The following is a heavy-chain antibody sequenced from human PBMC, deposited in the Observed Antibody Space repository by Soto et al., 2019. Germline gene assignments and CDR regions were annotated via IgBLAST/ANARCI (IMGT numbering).Heavy chain of an antibody. CDR2: VSAGGDMT. Sequence: DVQLLESGGHLVQPGGSLRLSCAASGFTFSSYAMSWVRQAPGKGLEWVSSVSAGGDMTYYSDSVKGRFTISRDNSNNALFLQMNSLIIEDTARYYCARGDRGVSGSPASYYYSGVEVWGQGTTVTVS. V-gene: IGHV3-23*01. J-gene: IGHJ6*02. D-gene: IGHD2-8*02. CDR1: GFTFSSYA. CDR3: ARGDRGVSGSPASYYYSGVEV.